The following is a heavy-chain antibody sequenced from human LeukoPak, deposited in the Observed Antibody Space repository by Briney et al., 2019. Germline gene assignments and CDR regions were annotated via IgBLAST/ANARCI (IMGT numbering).Heavy chain of an antibody. V-gene: IGHV4-39*01. J-gene: IGHJ4*02. CDR2: IYYSGTT. D-gene: IGHD6-13*01. CDR3: ARHRGIVAAASFDY. Sequence: PSETLSLTCTVSVVSISSSSYYLGWIRQPPGKGLEWIGTIYYSGTTHYNPSLKSRVTISVDTSKNQLSLKLSSVTAADTAAYYCARHRGIVAAASFDYWGQGTLVTVSS. CDR1: VVSISSSSYY.